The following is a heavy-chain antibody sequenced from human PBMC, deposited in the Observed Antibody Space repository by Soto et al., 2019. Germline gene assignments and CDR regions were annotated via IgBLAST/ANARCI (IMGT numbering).Heavy chain of an antibody. Sequence: GASVKVSCKASGYTFTGYYMHWVRQAPGQGLEWMGWINPNSGGTNYAQKFQGWVTMTRDTSISTAYMELSRLRSDDTAVYYCAIDLYSSSWRDYYYYGMDVWGQGTTVTVSS. V-gene: IGHV1-2*04. D-gene: IGHD6-13*01. CDR3: AIDLYSSSWRDYYYYGMDV. CDR2: INPNSGGT. CDR1: GYTFTGYY. J-gene: IGHJ6*02.